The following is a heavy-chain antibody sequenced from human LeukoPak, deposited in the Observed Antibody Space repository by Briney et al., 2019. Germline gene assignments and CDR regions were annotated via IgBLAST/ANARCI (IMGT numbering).Heavy chain of an antibody. V-gene: IGHV4-34*01. D-gene: IGHD2-8*01. CDR3: ARRPPYCTNGVCLYYYYYYMDV. Sequence: GSLRLSCAASGFTVSSNYMSWVRQPPGKGLEWIGEINHSGSTNYNPSLKSRVTISVDTSKNQFSLKLSSVTAADTAVYYCARRPPYCTNGVCLYYYYYYMDVWGKGTTVTVSS. J-gene: IGHJ6*03. CDR2: INHSGST. CDR1: GFTVSSNY.